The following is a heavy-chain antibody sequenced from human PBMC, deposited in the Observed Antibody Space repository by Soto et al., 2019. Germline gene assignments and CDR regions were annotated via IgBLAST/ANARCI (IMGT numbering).Heavy chain of an antibody. CDR2: IYNSGTT. J-gene: IGHJ5*02. CDR3: ARDPAP. CDR1: GGSITRGRYY. Sequence: QVQLQESGPGLVKPSETLSLTCTVSGGSITRGRYYLSWIRQHPGKGLAWIGYIYNSGTTYYNPSLKRRVTISVDTSKNQFSLKLTSVTAADTAVYYCARDPAPWGQGTLFTVSS. V-gene: IGHV4-31*03.